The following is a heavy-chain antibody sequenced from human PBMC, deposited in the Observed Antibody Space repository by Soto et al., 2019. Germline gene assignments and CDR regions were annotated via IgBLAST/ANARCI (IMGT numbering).Heavy chain of an antibody. CDR1: GGTFSNYP. Sequence: QVQLVQSGAEVKKPGSSVKVSCKASGGTFSNYPISCVRQAPGQGLEWMGGIIPIFGTVNYAQKFKGRVTITADESTSTAYMELSSLRSEDTAVYYCARGNHRWLQLWYFDLWGHGNLVTVSS. CDR2: IIPIFGTV. V-gene: IGHV1-69*12. CDR3: ARGNHRWLQLWYFDL. D-gene: IGHD5-12*01. J-gene: IGHJ2*01.